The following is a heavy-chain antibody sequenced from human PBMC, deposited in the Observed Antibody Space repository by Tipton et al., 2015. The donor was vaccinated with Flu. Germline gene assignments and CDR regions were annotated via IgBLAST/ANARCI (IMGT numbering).Heavy chain of an antibody. J-gene: IGHJ6*03. Sequence: TLSLTCTVSGGSISSSSYYWSWIRQPAGKGLEWIGRIYTSGSTNYNPALKSRVTMSVDTSKNQFSLKLSSVTAADTAVYYCARHLTTVPYYDFWSGPRSNYMDVWGKGTTVTVSS. CDR1: GGSISSSSYY. CDR3: ARHLTTVPYYDFWSGPRSNYMDV. CDR2: IYTSGST. D-gene: IGHD3-3*01. V-gene: IGHV4-61*02.